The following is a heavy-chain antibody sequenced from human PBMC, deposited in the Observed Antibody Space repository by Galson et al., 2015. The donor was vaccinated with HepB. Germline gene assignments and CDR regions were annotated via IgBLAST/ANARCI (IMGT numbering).Heavy chain of an antibody. CDR2: INAGNGNT. J-gene: IGHJ5*02. CDR1: GYTFTSYA. Sequence: SVKVSCKASGYTFTSYAMHWVRQAPGQRLEWMGWINAGNGNTKYSQKFQGRVTITRDTSASTAYMELSSLRSEDTAVYYCARVSFGAAAQKGRWFDPWGQGTLVTVSS. CDR3: ARVSFGAAAQKGRWFDP. V-gene: IGHV1-3*01. D-gene: IGHD6-13*01.